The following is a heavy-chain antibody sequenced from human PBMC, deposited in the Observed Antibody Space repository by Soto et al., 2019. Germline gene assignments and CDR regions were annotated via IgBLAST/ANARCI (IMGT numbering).Heavy chain of an antibody. CDR2: ISTYNGNT. J-gene: IGHJ5*01. Sequence: ASVKVSCKASGYSVTTSGITWVRQAPGQGLEWMGWISTYNGNTNYAQKLQDRVTLTTDTSTSTAYMELRSLRSDDTAVYYCARDPSHTSCHRICLDSWGQANLVTVSS. CDR1: GYSVTTSG. V-gene: IGHV1-18*01. CDR3: ARDPSHTSCHRICLDS. D-gene: IGHD2-2*01.